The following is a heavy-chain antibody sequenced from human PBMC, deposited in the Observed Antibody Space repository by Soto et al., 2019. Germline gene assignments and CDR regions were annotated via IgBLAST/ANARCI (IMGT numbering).Heavy chain of an antibody. CDR3: ARVGGWYVPDY. CDR1: GYTFTSYA. J-gene: IGHJ4*02. V-gene: IGHV1-3*05. CDR2: INAGNGNT. Sequence: QVQLVQSGAEEKKPGASVKVSCKASGYTFTSYAMHWVRQAPGQRLEWMGWINAGNGNTKYSQKFQGRVTITRDTSASTAYMEPSSLRSEDTAVYYCARVGGWYVPDYWGQGTLVTVSS. D-gene: IGHD6-19*01.